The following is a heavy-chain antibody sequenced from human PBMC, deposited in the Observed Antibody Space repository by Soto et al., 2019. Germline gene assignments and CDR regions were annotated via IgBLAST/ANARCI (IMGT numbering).Heavy chain of an antibody. D-gene: IGHD3-3*01. J-gene: IGHJ6*02. V-gene: IGHV1-8*01. CDR3: ARNPYYDFWSGYSPYYYYYGMDV. Sequence: ASVKVSFKASGYTFTSYDINWLRQATGQGLEWMGWMNPNSGNTGYAQKFQGRVTMTRNTSISTAYMELSSLRSEDTAVYYCARNPYYDFWSGYSPYYYYYGMDVWGQGTTVTVSS. CDR2: MNPNSGNT. CDR1: GYTFTSYD.